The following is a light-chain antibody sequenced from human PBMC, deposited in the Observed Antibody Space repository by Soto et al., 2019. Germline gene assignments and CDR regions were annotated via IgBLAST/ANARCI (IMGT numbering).Light chain of an antibody. J-gene: IGKJ1*01. Sequence: EIVLTQSPGSLSLSPGERATLSCRASQVVTSNYLAWYQQKPGQAPRLLIYTTSSRATGVPERFSGSGSGTDFTLTISRLEPQDSAVYYCQHYGGSPWTFGQGTKVEIK. CDR1: QVVTSNY. CDR2: TTS. CDR3: QHYGGSPWT. V-gene: IGKV3-20*01.